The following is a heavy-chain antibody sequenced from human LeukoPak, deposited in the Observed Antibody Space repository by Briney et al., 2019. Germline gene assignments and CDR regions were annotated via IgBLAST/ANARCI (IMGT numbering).Heavy chain of an antibody. Sequence: PGGSLRLSCAASGFTFSNAWISWVRQVPGKGLEWVGRIKSKTDGGTTDYAAPVKGRFTISRDDSKNTLYLQMNSLKTEDTAVYHCTTEIVVVVAAASDYWGQGTLVTVSS. V-gene: IGHV3-15*01. D-gene: IGHD2-15*01. CDR3: TTEIVVVVAAASDY. CDR2: IKSKTDGGTT. CDR1: GFTFSNAW. J-gene: IGHJ4*02.